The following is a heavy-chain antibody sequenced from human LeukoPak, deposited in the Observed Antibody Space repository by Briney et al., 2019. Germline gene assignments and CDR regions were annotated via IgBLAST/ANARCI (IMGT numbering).Heavy chain of an antibody. CDR1: GEPISSYY. V-gene: IGHV4-59*01. Sequence: SETLSLTCLVSGEPISSYYWSWIRQAPGRGPEYIGNVYYNGNTNYNPSHKSRVAISVDASKNQFSLKVDSVTTADTAVYYCARGDYDFWSGNWRFDTWGQGTLVTVSS. CDR3: ARGDYDFWSGNWRFDT. D-gene: IGHD3-3*01. J-gene: IGHJ4*02. CDR2: VYYNGNT.